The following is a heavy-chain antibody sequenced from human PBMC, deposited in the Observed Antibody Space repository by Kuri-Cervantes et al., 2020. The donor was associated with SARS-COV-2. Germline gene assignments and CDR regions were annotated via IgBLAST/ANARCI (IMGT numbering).Heavy chain of an antibody. V-gene: IGHV3-30-3*02. CDR2: ISYDGSNK. CDR1: GFTFSSYA. D-gene: IGHD2-15*01. CDR3: AKKGADAYCGGGSCIDY. J-gene: IGHJ4*02. Sequence: GESLKISCAASGFTFSSYAMHWVRQAPGKGLEWVAVISYDGSNKYYADSVKGRFTISRDNSKNTLYLRMNSLRAEDTAFYYCAKKGADAYCGGGSCIDYWGQGTLVTVSS.